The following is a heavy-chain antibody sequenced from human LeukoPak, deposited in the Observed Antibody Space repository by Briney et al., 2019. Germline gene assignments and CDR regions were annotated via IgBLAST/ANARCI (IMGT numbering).Heavy chain of an antibody. V-gene: IGHV1-69*05. D-gene: IGHD3-16*02. J-gene: IGHJ4*02. Sequence: ASVKVSCKASGGTFSSYAISWVRQAPGQGLAWMGWIIPIFGTANYAQKFQGRVTLTTDESTSTAYMELSSLRSEDTAVYYCARGASLSVFRSFDYWGQGTLVTVSS. CDR1: GGTFSSYA. CDR2: IIPIFGTA. CDR3: ARGASLSVFRSFDY.